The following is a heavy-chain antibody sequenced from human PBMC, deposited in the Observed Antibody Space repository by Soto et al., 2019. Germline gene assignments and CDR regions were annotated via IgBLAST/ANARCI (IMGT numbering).Heavy chain of an antibody. Sequence: QVQLVESGGGVDQRGRSLRLSCAASGFTFSRFSMHWVRQAPGKGLAWVAVISYDGNNKHYAESVKGRFSISRDDSKNTVYLQMNNLRGDDSAVYYCARDHGMFLSYYYYGMDVWGQGTTVTVSS. CDR1: GFTFSRFS. D-gene: IGHD3-10*02. V-gene: IGHV3-30-3*01. CDR3: ARDHGMFLSYYYYGMDV. J-gene: IGHJ6*02. CDR2: ISYDGNNK.